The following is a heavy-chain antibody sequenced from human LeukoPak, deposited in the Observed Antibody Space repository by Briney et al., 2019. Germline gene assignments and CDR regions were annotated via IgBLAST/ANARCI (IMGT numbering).Heavy chain of an antibody. Sequence: SSETLSLTCTVSGGSISSYYWNWMRQPPGKGLEWIGYIYYSGSTRYNPSLKSRVTISVDTSKNQFSLKLSSVTAADTAVYYCARNPHYYDSSDYDAFDMWVQGTMVTVSS. CDR2: IYYSGST. CDR1: GGSISSYY. CDR3: ARNPHYYDSSDYDAFDM. V-gene: IGHV4-59*01. J-gene: IGHJ3*02. D-gene: IGHD3-22*01.